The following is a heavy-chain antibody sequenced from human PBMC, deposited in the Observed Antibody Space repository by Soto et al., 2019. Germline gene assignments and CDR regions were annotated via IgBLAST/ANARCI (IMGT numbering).Heavy chain of an antibody. D-gene: IGHD3-10*01. CDR1: GFTFSSYA. CDR3: ARDRVWGSGSYGSGIYYYYGMDV. V-gene: IGHV3-30-3*01. CDR2: ISYDGSNK. Sequence: VQLLESGGGLVQPGGSLRLSCAASGFTFSSYAMSWVRQAPGKRLEWVAVISYDGSNKYYADSVKGRFTISRDNSKNTLYLQMNSLRAEDTAVYYCARDRVWGSGSYGSGIYYYYGMDVWGQGTTVTVSS. J-gene: IGHJ6*02.